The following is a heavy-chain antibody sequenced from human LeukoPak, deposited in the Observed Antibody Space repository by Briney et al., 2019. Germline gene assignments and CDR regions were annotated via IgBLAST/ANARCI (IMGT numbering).Heavy chain of an antibody. V-gene: IGHV3-21*01. CDR2: ISSSSSYI. J-gene: IGHJ4*02. CDR1: GFTFSSYS. D-gene: IGHD6-19*01. Sequence: GGSLRLSCAASGFTFSSYSMKWVRQAPGKGLEWVSSISSSSSYIYYADSVKGRFTISRDNAKNSLYLQMNSLRAEDTAVYYCARVLGHWLIECWGQGTLVTVSS. CDR3: ARVLGHWLIEC.